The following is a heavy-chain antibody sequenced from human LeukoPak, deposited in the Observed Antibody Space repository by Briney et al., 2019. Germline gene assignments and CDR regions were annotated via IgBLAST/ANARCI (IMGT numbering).Heavy chain of an antibody. CDR2: INGDGSVT. CDR1: GFTFSSFW. D-gene: IGHD3-10*02. CDR3: AELGITMIGGV. V-gene: IGHV3-74*01. J-gene: IGHJ6*04. Sequence: GGSLRLSCAASGFTFSSFWMHWVRQVPGKGPVWVSHINGDGSVTGYADSVKGRFTISRDNAKNSLYLQMNSLRAEDTAVYYCAELGITMIGGVWGKGTTVTISS.